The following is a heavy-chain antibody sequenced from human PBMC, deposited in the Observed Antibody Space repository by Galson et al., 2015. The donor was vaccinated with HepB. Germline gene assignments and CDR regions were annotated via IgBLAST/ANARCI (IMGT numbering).Heavy chain of an antibody. Sequence: SLRLSCAASGFTFSSYGMHWVRQAPGKGLEWVAVIWYDGSNKYYADSVKGRFTISRDNSKNTLYLQMNSLRAEDTAVYYCARDTASGWESTDIWGQGTMVTVSS. D-gene: IGHD6-19*01. CDR2: IWYDGSNK. V-gene: IGHV3-33*01. CDR1: GFTFSSYG. CDR3: ARDTASGWESTDI. J-gene: IGHJ3*02.